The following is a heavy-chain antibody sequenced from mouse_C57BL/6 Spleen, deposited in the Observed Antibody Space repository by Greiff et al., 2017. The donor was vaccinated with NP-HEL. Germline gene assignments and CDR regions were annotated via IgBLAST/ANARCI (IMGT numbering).Heavy chain of an antibody. CDR2: ISYDGSN. D-gene: IGHD2-3*01. Sequence: EVQRVESGPGLVKPSQSLSLTCSVTGYSITSGYYWNWIRQFPGNKLEWMGYISYDGSNNYNPSLKNRISITRDTSKNQFFLKLNSVTTEDTATYYCAREGDGYYLYFDYWGQGTTLTVSS. CDR1: GYSITSGYY. CDR3: AREGDGYYLYFDY. V-gene: IGHV3-6*01. J-gene: IGHJ2*01.